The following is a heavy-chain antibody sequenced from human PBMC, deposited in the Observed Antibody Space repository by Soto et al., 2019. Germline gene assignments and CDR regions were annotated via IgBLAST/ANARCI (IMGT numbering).Heavy chain of an antibody. V-gene: IGHV4-31*02. J-gene: IGHJ4*02. D-gene: IGHD6-13*01. CDR2: INYSGTT. Sequence: SETLSLTCSVSGGSISSGGYYWSWVRQRPGKGLEWIGDINYSGTTYYNPSLQSRITMSIDTSKNQFSLRLTSVTAADTAVYYCARQSGSWVAAAGKGDYWGQGTLVTVSS. CDR3: ARQSGSWVAAAGKGDY. CDR1: GGSISSGGYY.